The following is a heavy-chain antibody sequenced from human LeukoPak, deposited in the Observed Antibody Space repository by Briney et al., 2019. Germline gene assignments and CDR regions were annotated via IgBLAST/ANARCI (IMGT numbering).Heavy chain of an antibody. CDR3: APNIVATLPF. CDR2: INSDGSST. Sequence: GGSLRLSCAASGFTFSNYWMHWVRQDPGKGLVWVSRINSDGSSTSYADSVKGRFTISRDNAKNTLYLQMNSLRVDDTAVYYCAPNIVATLPFWGQGTLVTVS. J-gene: IGHJ4*02. D-gene: IGHD5-12*01. V-gene: IGHV3-74*01. CDR1: GFTFSNYW.